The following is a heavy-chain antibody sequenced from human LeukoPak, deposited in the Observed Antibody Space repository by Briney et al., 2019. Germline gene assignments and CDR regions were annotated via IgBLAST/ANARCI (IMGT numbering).Heavy chain of an antibody. CDR1: GGSISSYY. J-gene: IGHJ4*02. D-gene: IGHD2-15*01. Sequence: SETLSLTCTVSGGSISSYYWSWIRQPPGKGLEWIGYIYYSGTTRYNPSLKSRVTISLDTSKNQFSLKLSSVTAADTAVYYCARHGYCSGGSCYWDYWGQGTLVTVSS. CDR3: ARHGYCSGGSCYWDY. V-gene: IGHV4-59*08. CDR2: IYYSGTT.